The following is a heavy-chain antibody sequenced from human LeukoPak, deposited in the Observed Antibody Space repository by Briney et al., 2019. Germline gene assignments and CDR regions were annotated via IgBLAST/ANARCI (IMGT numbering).Heavy chain of an antibody. CDR1: GLTLSPYW. V-gene: IGHV3-74*01. J-gene: IGHJ4*02. CDR2: ISTDGTVT. Sequence: GGSLRLSCVASGLTLSPYWMHWVRQAPGKGLVWVAHISTDGTVTTYADSVKGRFTIPRDNAKSTLYLQMNSLRAEDTAVYYCVRDSNLSFDYWGQGSLVTVSS. D-gene: IGHD1-14*01. CDR3: VRDSNLSFDY.